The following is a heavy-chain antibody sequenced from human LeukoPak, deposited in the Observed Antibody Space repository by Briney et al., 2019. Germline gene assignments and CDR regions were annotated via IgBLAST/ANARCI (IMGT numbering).Heavy chain of an antibody. V-gene: IGHV3-23*01. CDR2: ISGSGGST. J-gene: IGHJ4*02. CDR1: GFTFSSYA. CDR3: AKDLAAMVGFDY. Sequence: PGGSLRLSCAASGFTFSSYAMSWVRQAPGKGLEWVSAISGSGGSTYYADSVKGRFTISRDNSKYTLYLQMNSLRAEDTAVYYCAKDLAAMVGFDYWGQGTLVTVSS. D-gene: IGHD5-18*01.